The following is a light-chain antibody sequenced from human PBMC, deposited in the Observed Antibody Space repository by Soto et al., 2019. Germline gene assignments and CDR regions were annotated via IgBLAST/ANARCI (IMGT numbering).Light chain of an antibody. CDR2: GAA. V-gene: IGKV3-20*01. CDR1: QSVSSSY. J-gene: IGKJ2*01. Sequence: EIVLTQSPGTLSLSPGERATLSCRASQSVSSSYLAWYQQKPGKAHRLLIYGAASSATVIPDMFSGSVSGTDFTLTSSRLEPVDFAVYYCQQYVSSPYTVGQGTKLEIK. CDR3: QQYVSSPYT.